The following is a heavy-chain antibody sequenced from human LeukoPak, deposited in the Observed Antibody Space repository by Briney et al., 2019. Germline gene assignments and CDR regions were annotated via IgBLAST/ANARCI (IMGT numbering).Heavy chain of an antibody. Sequence: SETLSLTCTVSGDSISSYYWSWIRQPAGKGLEWIGRIHTCGSTNHNLSLTSRVTMSVDTSKNQFSLKLTSVTAADTAVYYCARETAELGRSFDYWGQGAQVTVSS. CDR3: ARETAELGRSFDY. CDR2: IHTCGST. CDR1: GDSISSYY. J-gene: IGHJ4*02. D-gene: IGHD6-6*01. V-gene: IGHV4-4*07.